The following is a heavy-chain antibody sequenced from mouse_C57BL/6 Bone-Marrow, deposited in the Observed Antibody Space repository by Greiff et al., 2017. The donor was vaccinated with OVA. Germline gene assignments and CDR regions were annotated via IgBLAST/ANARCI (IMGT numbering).Heavy chain of an antibody. CDR2: ISNGGGST. CDR1: GFTFSDYY. Sequence: EVKLMESGGGLVQPGGSLKLSCAASGFTFSDYYMYWVRQTPEKRLEWVAYISNGGGSTYYPDTVKGRFTICIDNAKNTLYLQLSRLKSEDTARYNCARHLTTVVDNYAMDYWGQGTAVTVSS. V-gene: IGHV5-12*01. CDR3: ARHLTTVVDNYAMDY. D-gene: IGHD1-1*01. J-gene: IGHJ4*01.